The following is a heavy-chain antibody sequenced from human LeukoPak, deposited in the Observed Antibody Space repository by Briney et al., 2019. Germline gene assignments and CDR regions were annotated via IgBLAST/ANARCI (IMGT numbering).Heavy chain of an antibody. CDR1: GCSISSYY. V-gene: IGHV4-4*09. D-gene: IGHD3-22*01. Sequence: SETLSLTCTVSGCSISSYYWSWIRQPPGKGLEWVAYIYTSGSTNYNPSLKSRVTISVATSKNQFSLKLSSMTAADTAVYYCARLEYLGYYDSSGSYYFDYWGQGTLVTVSS. CDR3: ARLEYLGYYDSSGSYYFDY. CDR2: IYTSGST. J-gene: IGHJ4*02.